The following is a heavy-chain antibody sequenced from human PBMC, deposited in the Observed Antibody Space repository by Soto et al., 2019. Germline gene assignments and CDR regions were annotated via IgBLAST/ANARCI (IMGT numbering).Heavy chain of an antibody. D-gene: IGHD1-26*01. V-gene: IGHV3-48*02. J-gene: IGHJ6*02. CDR2: TSSSSSII. CDR3: TRGRDSGSLAHYYGMDF. Sequence: GGSLRLSCAASGFSFSIYPMNWVRQAPGKGLEWVSYTSSSSSIIYYGDSVKGRFTISRDNAKNSLYLQVNGLRDEDTAVYYCTRGRDSGSLAHYYGMDFWGQGTTVTVSS. CDR1: GFSFSIYP.